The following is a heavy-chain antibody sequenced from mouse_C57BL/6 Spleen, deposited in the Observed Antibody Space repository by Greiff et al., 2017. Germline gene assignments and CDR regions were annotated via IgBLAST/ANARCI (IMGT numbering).Heavy chain of an antibody. CDR1: GFNIKDYY. D-gene: IGHD2-2*01. Sequence: VQLQQSGAELVKPGASVKLSCTASGFNIKDYYMHWVKQRTEQGLEWIGRIDPEDGETKYDPKVQGKGSITADTSSNTAYRQLSSLTSEDTAVYYCARGDGYDGLAYWGQGTLVTVSA. CDR3: ARGDGYDGLAY. J-gene: IGHJ3*01. V-gene: IGHV14-2*01. CDR2: IDPEDGET.